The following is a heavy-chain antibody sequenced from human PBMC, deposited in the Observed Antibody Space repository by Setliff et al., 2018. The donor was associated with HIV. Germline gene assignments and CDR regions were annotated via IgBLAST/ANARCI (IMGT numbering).Heavy chain of an antibody. CDR2: MSGSGGSA. CDR1: GITFGSYA. CDR3: AKDYYENSASNLFDY. D-gene: IGHD3-22*01. J-gene: IGHJ4*02. Sequence: GGSLRLSCAASGITFGSYAMSWVRQAPGKGLEWVSAMSGSGGSAYYADSVKGRFTISRDNSKNTLYLQMKSLRAEDTAVYYCAKDYYENSASNLFDYWGKGTLVTVSS. V-gene: IGHV3-23*01.